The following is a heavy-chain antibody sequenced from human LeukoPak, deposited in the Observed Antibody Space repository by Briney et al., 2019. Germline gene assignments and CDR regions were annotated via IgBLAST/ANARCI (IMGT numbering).Heavy chain of an antibody. J-gene: IGHJ5*02. CDR2: IYSGGST. CDR1: GFTVSSNY. CDR3: AREGSVTENWFDP. V-gene: IGHV3-66*01. D-gene: IGHD2-21*02. Sequence: PGGSLRLSCAASGFTVSSNYMSWVRQAPGKGLEWVSVIYSGGSTYYADSVKGRFTISRDNSKNTLYLQMNSLRAEDTAVYYCAREGSVTENWFDPWGQGTLVTVSS.